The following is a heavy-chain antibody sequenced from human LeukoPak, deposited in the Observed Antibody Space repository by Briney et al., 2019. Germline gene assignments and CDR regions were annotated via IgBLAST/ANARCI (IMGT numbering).Heavy chain of an antibody. Sequence: PSETLSLTCIVSGDSISSSPYYWGWSRQPLGKGVEWSGNIYYIGSTYYNPSLKNRVTISVDTSKNQFSLRLSSVTAADTAVYYCARHDYGASQANWFDPWGQGTLVTVSS. J-gene: IGHJ5*02. CDR2: IYYIGST. D-gene: IGHD4-17*01. CDR3: ARHDYGASQANWFDP. V-gene: IGHV4-39*01. CDR1: GDSISSSPYY.